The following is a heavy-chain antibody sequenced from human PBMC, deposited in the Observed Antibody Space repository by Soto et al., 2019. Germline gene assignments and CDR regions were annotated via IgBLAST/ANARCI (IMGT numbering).Heavy chain of an antibody. Sequence: QVQLQQRGAGLLKPSETLSLTCAVYGGSLSGYYWSWIRQPPGKALEWIGEFNHSGDTNYNPSLKSRVSISADTSKNEVFLNLSSETAADTAMYYCARHHVRGRTIAGAAEFWGQGTLVTVSS. CDR2: FNHSGDT. CDR3: ARHHVRGRTIAGAAEF. J-gene: IGHJ4*02. D-gene: IGHD1-26*01. V-gene: IGHV4-34*01. CDR1: GGSLSGYY.